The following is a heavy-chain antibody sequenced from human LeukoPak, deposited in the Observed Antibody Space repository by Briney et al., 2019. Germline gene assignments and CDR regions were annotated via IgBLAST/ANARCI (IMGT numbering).Heavy chain of an antibody. V-gene: IGHV4-4*07. Sequence: PSETLSLTCTVSGGSISMYYWSWIRQPAGKRLEWIGRIYTSGSTNYNPSLKSRVTISVDKSKYQLSLKLSSVTAADTAVYYCAGAPIAAAAGFDYWGQGTLVTVSS. CDR2: IYTSGST. CDR3: AGAPIAAAAGFDY. CDR1: GGSISMYY. J-gene: IGHJ4*02. D-gene: IGHD6-13*01.